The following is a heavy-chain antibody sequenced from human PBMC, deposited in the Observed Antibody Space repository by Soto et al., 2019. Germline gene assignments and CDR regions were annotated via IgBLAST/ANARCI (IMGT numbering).Heavy chain of an antibody. Sequence: GGSLRLSCAASGFTFSAHYMDWVRQTPEKGLEWAGRSRNKDNSYNTEYAASVKGRFTLSRDDSKSSLYLQMNSLKTEDTAVYYCTINYYDTSGYSIDLWGQGTKVTVSS. CDR3: TINYYDTSGYSIDL. V-gene: IGHV3-72*01. D-gene: IGHD3-22*01. J-gene: IGHJ3*01. CDR1: GFTFSAHY. CDR2: SRNKDNSYNT.